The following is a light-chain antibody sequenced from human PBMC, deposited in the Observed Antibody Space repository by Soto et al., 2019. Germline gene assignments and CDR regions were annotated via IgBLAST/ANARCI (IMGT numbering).Light chain of an antibody. V-gene: IGKV1-5*01. Sequence: DIQMTQSPSMLSASVGDRVTIACRASQSIRRWLAWYQQKPGKAPKLLIFDASTLESGVPSRFSGRGSETAFTLTISSLQPDDFATYYCQQYNSYSPATFGQGTKVEI. CDR2: DAS. CDR3: QQYNSYSPAT. J-gene: IGKJ1*01. CDR1: QSIRRW.